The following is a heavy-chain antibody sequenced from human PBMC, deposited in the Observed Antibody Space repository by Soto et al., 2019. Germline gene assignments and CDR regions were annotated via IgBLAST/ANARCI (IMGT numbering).Heavy chain of an antibody. V-gene: IGHV4-59*02. CDR3: VXXVGATGSYCYAV. CDR1: GASVINDY. Sequence: TLSLTCTVTGASVINDYWNWIRQPPGKGLEWIGFVYDSGSTSYNSSLKSRLTISVDTSKNQFSLKLSSVTAADTAVYYCVXXVGATGSYCYAVWGQGTMVTVSS. J-gene: IGHJ3*01. D-gene: IGHD1-26*01. CDR2: VYDSGST.